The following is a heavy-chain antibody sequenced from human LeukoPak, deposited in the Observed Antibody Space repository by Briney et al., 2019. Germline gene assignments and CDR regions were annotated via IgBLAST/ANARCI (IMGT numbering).Heavy chain of an antibody. CDR2: IYSGGST. J-gene: IGHJ3*01. CDR1: GFTISNNY. CDR3: VKGWLLYGFDL. V-gene: IGHV3-53*01. D-gene: IGHD3-3*01. Sequence: PGGSPRLSCAASGFTISNNYMNWVRQAPGKGLEWVSVIYSGGSTYYADSVKGRFSISRDNSKNTLYMQMNSLRAEDAAVYYCVKGWLLYGFDLWGQGTMVTVSS.